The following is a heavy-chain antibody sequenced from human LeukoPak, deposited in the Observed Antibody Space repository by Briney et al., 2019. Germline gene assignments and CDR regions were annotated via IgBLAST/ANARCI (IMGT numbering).Heavy chain of an antibody. CDR3: AKDLYDLVYAISFDY. V-gene: IGHV3-23*01. J-gene: IGHJ4*02. D-gene: IGHD2-8*01. CDR1: GFSFSIYA. CDR2: ISGSGGST. Sequence: GGSLRLSCAASGFSFSIYAMSWVRQAPGKGLEWVSAISGSGGSTYYADSVKGRFTISRDNSKNTLYLQINSLRDEDTAVYYCAKDLYDLVYAISFDYWGQGTLVTVSS.